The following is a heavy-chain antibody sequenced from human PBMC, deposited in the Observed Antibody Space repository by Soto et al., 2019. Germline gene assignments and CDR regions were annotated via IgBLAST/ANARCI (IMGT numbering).Heavy chain of an antibody. Sequence: EVQLLESGGGLVQPGGSLRLSCAASGFTFSSYAMSWVRQAPGKGLEWVSAISGSGGSTYYADSVKGRFTISRDNSKNALYLQMNSLRAEDTAVYYCAKSLQQQLVPFDYWGQGTLVTVSS. V-gene: IGHV3-23*01. CDR3: AKSLQQQLVPFDY. D-gene: IGHD6-13*01. J-gene: IGHJ4*02. CDR2: ISGSGGST. CDR1: GFTFSSYA.